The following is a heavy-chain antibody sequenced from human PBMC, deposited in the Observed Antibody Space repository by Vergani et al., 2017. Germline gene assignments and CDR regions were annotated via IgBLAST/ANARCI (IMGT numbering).Heavy chain of an antibody. V-gene: IGHV3-33*01. CDR1: EFTFSNYG. J-gene: IGHJ4*02. D-gene: IGHD2-15*01. CDR3: ARVLYWREAGVPHFDY. Sequence: QVQLVESGGGVVQPGRSLRLSCAASEFTFSNYGMHWVRQAPGKGLEWVAVRWFDGSNKYYADSLKGRSTISRDNSKNTLYLQMNSLRAEDTALYYCARVLYWREAGVPHFDYWGQGTLVTVS. CDR2: RWFDGSNK.